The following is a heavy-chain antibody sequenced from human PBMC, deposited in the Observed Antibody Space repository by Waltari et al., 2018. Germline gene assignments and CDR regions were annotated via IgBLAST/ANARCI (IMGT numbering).Heavy chain of an antibody. CDR2: IYSGGTT. J-gene: IGHJ4*02. V-gene: IGHV3-53*01. Sequence: EVQLVESGGDLIQPGGSLRLSCAASGSTVSRDYMTWVRQAPGKGLEWVAVIYSGGTTYYADSVKGRFTISRDNSQNMLYLQMNSLRAEDTGVYYCARGRVEIFIIFDSWGLGTQVIVSS. CDR3: ARGRVEIFIIFDS. CDR1: GSTVSRDY. D-gene: IGHD3-10*01.